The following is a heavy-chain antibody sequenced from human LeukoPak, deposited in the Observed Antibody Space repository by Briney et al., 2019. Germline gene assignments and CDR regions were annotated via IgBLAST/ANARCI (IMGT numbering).Heavy chain of an antibody. CDR3: ARAWRYSSSWYALDAFDI. CDR1: GYTFTGYY. Sequence: GASVKVSCKASGYTFTGYYMHWVRQAPGQGLEWMGWINPNSGGTNYAQKFQGRVTMTRGTSISTAYMELSRLRSDDTAVYYCARAWRYSSSWYALDAFDIWGQGTMVTVSS. V-gene: IGHV1-2*02. D-gene: IGHD6-13*01. J-gene: IGHJ3*02. CDR2: INPNSGGT.